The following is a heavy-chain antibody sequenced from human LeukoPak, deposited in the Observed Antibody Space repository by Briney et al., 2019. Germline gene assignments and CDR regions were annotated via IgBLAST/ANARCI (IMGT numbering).Heavy chain of an antibody. CDR3: ATSQGPGNHWFDP. CDR1: GFXVTSNS. CDR2: ISTGDEI. J-gene: IGHJ5*02. Sequence: GGSLRLSCAASGFXVTSNSMNWVRQAPGKGREWVSVISTGDEIHYAESVRGRFTISRDSSSNTLSLHTNSLRVEDTAIYYCATSQGPGNHWFDPWGQGTLVTVSS. V-gene: IGHV3-53*01.